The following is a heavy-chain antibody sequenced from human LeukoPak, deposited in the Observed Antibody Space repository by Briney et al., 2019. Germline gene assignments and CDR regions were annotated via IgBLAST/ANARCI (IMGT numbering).Heavy chain of an antibody. CDR3: VREGSSSGWRPFDI. Sequence: TSSETLSLTCSVSGGSISSYYWSWIRQPAGKGLEWIGRIKNSGNTNYNPSLESRVTLSLDTSKNQFSLNLSSVTAADTAVYYCVREGSSSGWRPFDIWGQGTVVTVSS. D-gene: IGHD6-19*01. CDR2: IKNSGNT. CDR1: GGSISSYY. J-gene: IGHJ3*02. V-gene: IGHV4-4*07.